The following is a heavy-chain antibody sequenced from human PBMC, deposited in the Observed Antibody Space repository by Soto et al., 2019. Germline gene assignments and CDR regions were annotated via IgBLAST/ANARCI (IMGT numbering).Heavy chain of an antibody. D-gene: IGHD3-3*01. V-gene: IGHV1-24*01. CDR3: ATDFRGITIFGVVP. J-gene: IGHJ5*02. Sequence: VASVKVSCKVSGYTLTELSMHWVRQAPGKGLEWMGGFDPEDGETIYAQKFQGRVTMTEDTSTDTAYMELSSLRSEDTAVYYCATDFRGITIFGVVPWGQGTLVTVSS. CDR2: FDPEDGET. CDR1: GYTLTELS.